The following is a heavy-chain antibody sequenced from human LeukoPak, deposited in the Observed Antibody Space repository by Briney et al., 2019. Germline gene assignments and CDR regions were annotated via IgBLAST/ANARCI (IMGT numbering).Heavy chain of an antibody. CDR1: GYTFPSYF. Sequence: ASVKVSCKASGYTFPSYFMHWVRQAPGQGLEWMGGIIPIFGTANYAQKFQGRVTITADESTSTAYMELSSLRSEDTAVYYCARDSGYDFWSGYYPYYYYYGMDVWGQGTTVTVSS. J-gene: IGHJ6*02. CDR2: IIPIFGTA. CDR3: ARDSGYDFWSGYYPYYYYYGMDV. D-gene: IGHD3-3*01. V-gene: IGHV1-69*13.